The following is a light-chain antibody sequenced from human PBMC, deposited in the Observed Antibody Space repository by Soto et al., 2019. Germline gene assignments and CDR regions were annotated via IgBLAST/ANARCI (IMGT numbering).Light chain of an antibody. J-gene: IGLJ1*01. V-gene: IGLV2-23*01. CDR1: SSDVGGYNL. CDR2: EGS. CDR3: CSYAGSTTLYV. Sequence: QSALTQPASASGSPGQSVTISCTGTSSDVGGYNLVSWYQQHPGKAPKLMIYEGSKRPSGVSNRFSGSKSGNTASLTVSGLQAEDEADYYCCSYAGSTTLYVFGTGTKLTVL.